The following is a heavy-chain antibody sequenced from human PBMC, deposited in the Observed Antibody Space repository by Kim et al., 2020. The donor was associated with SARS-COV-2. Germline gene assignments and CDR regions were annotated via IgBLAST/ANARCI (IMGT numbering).Heavy chain of an antibody. CDR1: GYTFTSYA. CDR2: INAGNGNT. J-gene: IGHJ3*02. CDR3: ARSLSGGAGAFDI. V-gene: IGHV1-3*01. Sequence: ASVKVSCKASGYTFTSYAMHWVRQAPGQRLEWMGWINAGNGNTKYSQKFQGRVTITRDTSASTAYMELSSLRSEDTAVYYCARSLSGGAGAFDIWGQGTMVTVSS. D-gene: IGHD1-26*01.